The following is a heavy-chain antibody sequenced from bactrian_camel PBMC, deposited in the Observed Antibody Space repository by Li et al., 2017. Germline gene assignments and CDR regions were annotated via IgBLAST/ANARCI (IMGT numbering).Heavy chain of an antibody. V-gene: IGHV3S54*01. CDR2: ISTGDGST. Sequence: QVQLVESGGGSAQAGGSLRLSCSASADALMYMAWFRQAPGQSREGVVVISTGDGSTYYVESVKGRFTISQDLPKNTLYLQMNSLKTEDTATYYCAVCQKGWPRGDYSHWGQGTQVTVS. CDR1: ADALMY. D-gene: IGHD5*01. J-gene: IGHJ4*01. CDR3: AVCQKGWPRGDYSH.